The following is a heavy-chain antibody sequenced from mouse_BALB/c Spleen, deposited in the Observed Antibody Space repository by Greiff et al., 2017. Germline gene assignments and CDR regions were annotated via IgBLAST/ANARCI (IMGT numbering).Heavy chain of an antibody. D-gene: IGHD2-4*01. V-gene: IGHV1-4*02. CDR3: ARRGITGKVFDY. CDR2: INPSSGYT. J-gene: IGHJ2*01. Sequence: VKLMESAAELARPGASVKMSCKASGYTFTSYTMHWVKQRPGQGLEWIGYINPSSGYTEYNQKFKDKTTLTADKSSSTAYMQLSSLTSEDSAVYYCARRGITGKVFDYWGQGTTLTVSS. CDR1: GYTFTSYT.